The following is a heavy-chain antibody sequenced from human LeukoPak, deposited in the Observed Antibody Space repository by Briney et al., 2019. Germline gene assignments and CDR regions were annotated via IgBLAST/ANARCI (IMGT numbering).Heavy chain of an antibody. D-gene: IGHD5-18*01. CDR1: GYTFTGYY. Sequence: ASVKDSCRASGYTFTGYYIHWVRQAPGQGFEWMGWIHPNSGATGYAQNFQGRVTMTRDTSISTAYMDLSRLRSDDTAVYYCARNTAPGYGLDVWGQGTPVAVSS. J-gene: IGHJ6*02. CDR3: ARNTAPGYGLDV. V-gene: IGHV1-2*02. CDR2: IHPNSGAT.